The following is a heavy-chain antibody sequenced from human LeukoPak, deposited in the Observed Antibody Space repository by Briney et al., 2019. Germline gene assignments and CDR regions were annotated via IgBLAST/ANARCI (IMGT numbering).Heavy chain of an antibody. J-gene: IGHJ4*02. CDR2: IRSKAYGGTT. CDR3: TRDGLWLVTVIHFDY. V-gene: IGHV3-49*03. D-gene: IGHD6-19*01. Sequence: PTGGSLRLSCAASGFTFSDYYMSWIRQAPGKGLEWVGFIRSKAYGGTTEYAASVKGRFTISRDDSKSIAYLQMNSLKTEDTAVYYCTRDGLWLVTVIHFDYWGQGTLVTVSS. CDR1: GFTFSDYY.